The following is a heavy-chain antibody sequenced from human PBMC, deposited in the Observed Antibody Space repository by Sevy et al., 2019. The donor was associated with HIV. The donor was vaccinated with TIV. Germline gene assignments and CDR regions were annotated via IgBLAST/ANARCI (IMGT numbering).Heavy chain of an antibody. CDR3: ARVGTYYDSSHYAYYFDY. J-gene: IGHJ4*02. CDR1: GFTVSSNY. Sequence: GGSLRLSCAASGFTVSSNYMSWVRQAPGKGLEWVSGINWNGDSTSYADSVKGRFTISRDNAKNSLYLQMNSLRAEDTALYYCARVGTYYDSSHYAYYFDYWGQGTLVTVSS. CDR2: INWNGDST. D-gene: IGHD3-22*01. V-gene: IGHV3-20*04.